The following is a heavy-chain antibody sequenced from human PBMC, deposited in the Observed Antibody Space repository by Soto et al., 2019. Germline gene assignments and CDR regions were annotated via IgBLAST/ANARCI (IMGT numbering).Heavy chain of an antibody. CDR3: ARDKITGLFDY. Sequence: SETLSLTCTVSGGSISSSSYYWGWIRQPPGKGLEWIGRIYYSGSTYYNPSLKSRVTISVDTSKNQFSLKLTSVTAADTAVYYCARDKITGLFDYWGQGTLVTGSS. CDR1: GGSISSSSYY. V-gene: IGHV4-39*02. D-gene: IGHD2-8*02. CDR2: IYYSGST. J-gene: IGHJ4*02.